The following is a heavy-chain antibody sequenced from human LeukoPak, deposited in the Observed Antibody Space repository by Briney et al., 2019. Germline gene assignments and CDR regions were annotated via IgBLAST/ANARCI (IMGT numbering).Heavy chain of an antibody. CDR1: GSAFDDYD. V-gene: IGHV3-9*03. Sequence: GGSLRLSCAASGSAFDDYDMHWVRQVPGKGLEWVSGISWNSARTGYGDSVKGRFTISRDNAKKTLYLQMNSLRAEDMALYYCAKKKCSSSSCWFDYWSQGELVTVSS. CDR3: AKKKCSSSSCWFDY. CDR2: ISWNSART. D-gene: IGHD2-2*01. J-gene: IGHJ4*02.